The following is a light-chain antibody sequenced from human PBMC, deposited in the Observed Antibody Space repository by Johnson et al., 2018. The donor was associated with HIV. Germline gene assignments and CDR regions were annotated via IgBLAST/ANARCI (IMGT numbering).Light chain of an antibody. J-gene: IGLJ1*01. CDR1: SSNIGSNS. CDR2: ENN. CDR3: GTWDSSLSAGV. V-gene: IGLV1-51*02. Sequence: QSVLTQPPSVSAAPGQKVTISCSGRSSNIGSNSVSWYQQLPGTAPKLLIYENNKRPSGIPDRFSGSKSGTSATLGITGLQTGDEADYYCGTWDSSLSAGVVGTRTKVTVL.